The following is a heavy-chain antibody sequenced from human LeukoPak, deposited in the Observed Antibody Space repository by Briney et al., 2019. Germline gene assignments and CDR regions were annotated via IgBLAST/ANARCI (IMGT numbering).Heavy chain of an antibody. CDR2: FYYSGST. D-gene: IGHD1-26*01. CDR1: GGSISSSSYY. Sequence: TSETLSLTCTVSGGSISSSSYYWGWIRQPPGKGLEWIGSFYYSGSTYYNPSLKSRVTISVDTSKNQFSLKLSSVTAADTAVYYCARHRLTYSPHVGFDYWGQGTLVTASS. J-gene: IGHJ4*02. CDR3: ARHRLTYSPHVGFDY. V-gene: IGHV4-39*01.